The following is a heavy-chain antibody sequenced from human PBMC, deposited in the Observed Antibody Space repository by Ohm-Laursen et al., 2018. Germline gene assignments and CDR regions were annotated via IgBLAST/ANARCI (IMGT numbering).Heavy chain of an antibody. CDR2: ISGSGGST. V-gene: IGHV3-23*01. D-gene: IGHD6-6*01. CDR1: GFTFSSYA. Sequence: SLRLSCTASGFTFSSYAMSWVRQAPGKGLEWVSAISGSGGSTYYADSVKGRFTISRDNSKNTLYLQMNSLRAEDTAVYYCAKEGADSSSWGGYYYYYYGMDVWGQGTTVTVSS. CDR3: AKEGADSSSWGGYYYYYYGMDV. J-gene: IGHJ6*02.